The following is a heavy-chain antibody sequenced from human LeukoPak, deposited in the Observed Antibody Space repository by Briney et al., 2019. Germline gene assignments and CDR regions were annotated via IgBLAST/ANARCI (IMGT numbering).Heavy chain of an antibody. CDR3: ARDRVGVRGANRAFDI. Sequence: SETLSLTCTVSGGSISSYYWSWIRQPPGKGLEWIGYIYYSGSTNYNPSLKSRVTISVDTSKNQFSLKLSSVTAADTAVYYCARDRVGVRGANRAFDIWGQGTMVTVSS. J-gene: IGHJ3*02. CDR1: GGSISSYY. CDR2: IYYSGST. D-gene: IGHD3-10*01. V-gene: IGHV4-59*01.